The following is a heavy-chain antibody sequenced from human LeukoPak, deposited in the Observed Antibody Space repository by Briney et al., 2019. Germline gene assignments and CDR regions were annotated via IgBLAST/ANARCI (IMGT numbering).Heavy chain of an antibody. V-gene: IGHV1-18*01. J-gene: IGHJ6*02. CDR1: GYTFTSYG. CDR3: ARDPRQQLVRYYYGMDV. D-gene: IGHD6-13*01. Sequence: ASVKVSCKASGYTFTSYGISWVRQAPGQGLEWMGWISAYNGNTNYAQKLQGRVTMTTDTSTSTAYMELRSLRSDDTAVYYCARDPRQQLVRYYYGMDVWGQGTTVTVSS. CDR2: ISAYNGNT.